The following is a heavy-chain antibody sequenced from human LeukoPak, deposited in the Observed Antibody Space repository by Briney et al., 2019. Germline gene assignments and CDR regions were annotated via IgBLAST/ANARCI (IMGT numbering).Heavy chain of an antibody. J-gene: IGHJ4*02. D-gene: IGHD3-22*01. CDR2: ISGSGGST. CDR1: GFTFSSYA. CDR3: AKDVGLDCYDSSGFVLIDY. V-gene: IGHV3-23*01. Sequence: GGSLRLSCAASGFTFSSYAMSWVRQAPGKGLEWVSAISGSGGSTYYADSVKGRFTISRDNSKNTLYLQMNSLRAEDTAVYYCAKDVGLDCYDSSGFVLIDYWGQGTLVTVSS.